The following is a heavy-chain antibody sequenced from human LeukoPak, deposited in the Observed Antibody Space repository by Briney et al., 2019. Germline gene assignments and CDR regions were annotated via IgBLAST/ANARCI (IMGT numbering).Heavy chain of an antibody. CDR2: IYYSGST. Sequence: SETLSLTRTVSGGSISSGGYYWSWIRQHPGKGLEWIGYIYYSGSTYYNPSLKSRVTISVDTSKNQFSLKLSSVTAADTAVYYCARGDGVVVPAAIGLSYYYYGMDVWGQGTTVTVSS. J-gene: IGHJ6*02. D-gene: IGHD2-2*02. CDR3: ARGDGVVVPAAIGLSYYYYGMDV. CDR1: GGSISSGGYY. V-gene: IGHV4-31*03.